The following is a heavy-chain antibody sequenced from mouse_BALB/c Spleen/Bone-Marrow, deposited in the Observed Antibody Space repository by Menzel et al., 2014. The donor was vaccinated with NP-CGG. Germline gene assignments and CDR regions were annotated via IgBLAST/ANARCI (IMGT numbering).Heavy chain of an antibody. J-gene: IGHJ4*01. CDR2: IYPGDDNT. Sequence: VQLQQSGPEPVKPGALVKISCKASGYTFTSYDINWVKQRPGQGLERIGWIYPGDDNTKYNEKFKGKATLTADKSSSTAYMQLSSLTSENSAVYFCARGGGYAMDYWGQGTSVTVSS. V-gene: IGHV1S56*01. CDR1: GYTFTSYD. CDR3: ARGGGYAMDY.